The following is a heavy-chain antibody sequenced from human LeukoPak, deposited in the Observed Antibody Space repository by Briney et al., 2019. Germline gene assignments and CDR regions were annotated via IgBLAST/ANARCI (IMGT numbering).Heavy chain of an antibody. CDR3: ARGDYGVRGVIDY. J-gene: IGHJ4*02. D-gene: IGHD3-10*01. V-gene: IGHV4-61*02. Sequence: SETLSLTCTVSGGSISSGSYYWSWIRQPAGKGLEWIGRIYTSGSTNYNPSLKSRVTISVDTSKNQFSLKLSSVTAADTAVYYCARGDYGVRGVIDYWGQGTLVTVSS. CDR2: IYTSGST. CDR1: GGSISSGSYY.